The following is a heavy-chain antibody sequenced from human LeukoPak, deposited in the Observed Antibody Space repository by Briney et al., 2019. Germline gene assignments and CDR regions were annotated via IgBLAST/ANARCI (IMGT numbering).Heavy chain of an antibody. CDR1: GGSISSSNW. CDR3: ARGRKRRGIAVAGTSWFDP. CDR2: IYHSGST. V-gene: IGHV4-4*02. Sequence: SETLSLTCAVSGGSISSSNWWSWVRQPPGKGLEWIGEIYHSGSTNYNPSLKSRVTISVDTSKNQFSLKLSSVTAADTAVYYCARGRKRRGIAVAGTSWFDPWGQGTLVTVSS. J-gene: IGHJ5*02. D-gene: IGHD6-19*01.